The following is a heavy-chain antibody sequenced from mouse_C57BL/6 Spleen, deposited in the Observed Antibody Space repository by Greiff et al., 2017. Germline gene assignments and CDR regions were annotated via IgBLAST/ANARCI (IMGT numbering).Heavy chain of an antibody. CDR3: VYSNYDYAMDY. CDR1: GYTFTSYG. J-gene: IGHJ4*01. CDR2: IYPRSGNT. V-gene: IGHV1-81*01. D-gene: IGHD2-5*01. Sequence: QVQLQQSGAELARPGASVKLSCKASGYTFTSYGISWVKQRTGQGLEWIGEIYPRSGNTYYNEKFKGKATLTADKSSSTAYMELRSLTSEDSAVYFCVYSNYDYAMDYWGQGTSGTVSS.